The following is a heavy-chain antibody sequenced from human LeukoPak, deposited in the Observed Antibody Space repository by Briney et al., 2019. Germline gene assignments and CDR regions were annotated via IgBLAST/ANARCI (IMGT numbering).Heavy chain of an antibody. V-gene: IGHV3-74*01. CDR1: GFTFSNYW. Sequence: PGGSLRLSXAASGFTFSNYWMHWVRQTPGKGLVWVSRIISDGSSTSYADSVKGRFTISRDNAKNTLYLQMNSLRAEDTAVYYCARDGSLPDYWGPGTLVTVSS. CDR3: ARDGSLPDY. CDR2: IISDGSST. J-gene: IGHJ4*02.